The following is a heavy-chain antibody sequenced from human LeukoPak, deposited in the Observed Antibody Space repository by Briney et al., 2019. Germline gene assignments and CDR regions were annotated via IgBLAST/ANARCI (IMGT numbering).Heavy chain of an antibody. CDR2: INTNTGNP. CDR1: GYTFTNYG. CDR3: ARSILYDYVWGSYSLYYYYYYMDV. D-gene: IGHD3-16*01. V-gene: IGHV7-4-1*02. J-gene: IGHJ6*03. Sequence: GASVKVSCKASGYTFTNYGISWVRQAPGQGLEWMGWINTNTGNPTYAQGFTGRFVFSLDTSVSTAYLQISSLKAKDTAVYYCARSILYDYVWGSYSLYYYYYYMDVWGKGTTVTVSS.